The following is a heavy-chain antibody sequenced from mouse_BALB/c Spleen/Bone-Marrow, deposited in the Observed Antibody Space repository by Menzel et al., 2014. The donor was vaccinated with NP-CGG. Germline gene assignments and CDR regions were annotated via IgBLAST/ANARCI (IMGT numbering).Heavy chain of an antibody. CDR3: ARLGHYGYHGN. Sequence: EVKVEESGGGLVQPGGSLNLACVASGFDFGRYWMSWARQAPGKGLEWIGEINPGSRTINYSPSLKDKFIISRDNGKNTLYLQMSKVRSEDTALYYCARLGHYGYHGNWGQGTTLTVSS. V-gene: IGHV4-2*02. J-gene: IGHJ2*01. CDR1: GFDFGRYW. D-gene: IGHD1-2*01. CDR2: INPGSRTI.